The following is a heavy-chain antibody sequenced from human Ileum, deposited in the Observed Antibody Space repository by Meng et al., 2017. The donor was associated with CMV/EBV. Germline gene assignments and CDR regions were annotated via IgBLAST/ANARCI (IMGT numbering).Heavy chain of an antibody. D-gene: IGHD3-9*01. V-gene: IGHV1-46*01. CDR2: IDPSGGST. Sequence: ASVKVSCKSSGYTFTNYYLHWVRQAPGQGLEWMGLIDPSGGSTTYAQNFQGRVSMTRDTSTTTVYMELKSLTSKDTAVYYCARGQLRYRLCLAFWGQETLVTVSS. CDR1: GYTFTNYY. J-gene: IGHJ4*02. CDR3: ARGQLRYRLCLAF.